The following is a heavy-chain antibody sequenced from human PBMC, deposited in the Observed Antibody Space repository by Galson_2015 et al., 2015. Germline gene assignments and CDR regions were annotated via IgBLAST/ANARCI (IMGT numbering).Heavy chain of an antibody. CDR3: ARQPGLDYYAVGNYFHY. D-gene: IGHD3-10*01. J-gene: IGHJ4*01. V-gene: IGHV4-39*01. Sequence: ETLFLPCAVSGGSISSRSYYWGWIRLPPGEGLEWIGSIYYSGSTYYNPSIKSRVTISVDTSKNQYSLKLSSVTAADTAVYYCARQPGLDYYAVGNYFHYWGHGTLVAVSS. CDR2: IYYSGST. CDR1: GGSISSRSYY.